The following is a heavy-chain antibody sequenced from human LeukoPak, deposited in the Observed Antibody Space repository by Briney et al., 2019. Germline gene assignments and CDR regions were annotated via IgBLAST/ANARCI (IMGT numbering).Heavy chain of an antibody. D-gene: IGHD3-16*01. V-gene: IGHV3-21*01. Sequence: KPGGSLRLSCAASGFTFSSYSMNWVRQAPGKGLEWVSSISSSSSYIYYADSVKGRFTISRDNAKNSLYLQMNSLRAEDTAVYYCTRHLPGDASYYYYYYYMDVWGKGTTVTVSS. CDR1: GFTFSSYS. J-gene: IGHJ6*03. CDR2: ISSSSSYI. CDR3: TRHLPGDASYYYYYYYMDV.